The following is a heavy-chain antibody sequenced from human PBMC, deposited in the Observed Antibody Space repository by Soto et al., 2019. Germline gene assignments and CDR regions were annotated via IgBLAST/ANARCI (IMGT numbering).Heavy chain of an antibody. CDR1: GFTFSSYA. J-gene: IGHJ4*02. D-gene: IGHD6-19*01. CDR2: ISGSGGST. V-gene: IGHV3-23*01. CDR3: AKGCISSGWYEDYFDY. Sequence: GGSLRLSCAASGFTFSSYAMSWVRQAPGKGLEWVSAISGSGGSTYYADSVKGRFTISRDNSKNTLYLQMNSLRAEDTAVYYCAKGCISSGWYEDYFDYWGQGTLVTVSS.